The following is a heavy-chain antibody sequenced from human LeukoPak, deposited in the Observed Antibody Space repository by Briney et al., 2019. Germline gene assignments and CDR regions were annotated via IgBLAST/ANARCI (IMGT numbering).Heavy chain of an antibody. V-gene: IGHV1-2*02. Sequence: ASVKVSCKASGYTFTGYYMHWVRQAPGQGLEWMGWINPNSGGTNYAQKFQGRVTMTRDTSISTAYMELSRLRSDDTAVYYCARGRGSGWPIGIFDYWGQGTLVTVSS. CDR2: INPNSGGT. CDR1: GYTFTGYY. D-gene: IGHD6-19*01. J-gene: IGHJ4*02. CDR3: ARGRGSGWPIGIFDY.